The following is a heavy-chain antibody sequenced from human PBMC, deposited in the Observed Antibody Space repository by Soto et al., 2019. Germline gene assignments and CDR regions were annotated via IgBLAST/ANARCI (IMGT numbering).Heavy chain of an antibody. D-gene: IGHD2-15*01. J-gene: IGHJ5*02. CDR1: GATVSRGDYF. Sequence: SETLSLTCTVSGATVSRGDYFWTWIRQPPGKGLEWIGYIYSSGTTNYNPALKSRVTISLDTSRSYFSLKLTSVTAADTAIYYCARDKYCSGGSCRKNWFDPWGQGTLVTVSS. CDR2: IYSSGTT. CDR3: ARDKYCSGGSCRKNWFDP. V-gene: IGHV4-61*03.